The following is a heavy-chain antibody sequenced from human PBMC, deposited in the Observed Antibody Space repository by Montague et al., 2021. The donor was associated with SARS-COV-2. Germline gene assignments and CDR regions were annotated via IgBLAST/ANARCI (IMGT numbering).Heavy chain of an antibody. CDR3: AKDATIFWFERGRGTFDH. D-gene: IGHD3-10*01. V-gene: IGHV3-30*18. J-gene: IGHJ4*02. Sequence: SLRLSCAASGFTFNNFGMHWVRQAPGQGLEWVAVISYDGSIQYYADSVEGRFTISRDWSKNTLYLQMSSLRPEDTAVYYCAKDATIFWFERGRGTFDHWGQGTLVDVSS. CDR2: ISYDGSIQ. CDR1: GFTFNNFG.